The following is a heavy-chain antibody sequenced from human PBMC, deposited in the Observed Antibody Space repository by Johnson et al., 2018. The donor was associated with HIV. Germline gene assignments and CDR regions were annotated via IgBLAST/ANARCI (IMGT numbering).Heavy chain of an antibody. Sequence: VQLVESGGGVVQPGGSLRLSCAASGFTFSSYGMHWVRQAPGKGLEWVGFIRSRTYGGTTDYAASVKGRFTISRDNAENTLHLEMNSLRAEDTAVYYCAKAIVVVIVGNNDDAFDIWGQGTMVTVSS. CDR2: IRSRTYGGTT. J-gene: IGHJ3*02. D-gene: IGHD2-21*01. V-gene: IGHV3-71*02. CDR3: AKAIVVVIVGNNDDAFDI. CDR1: GFTFSSYG.